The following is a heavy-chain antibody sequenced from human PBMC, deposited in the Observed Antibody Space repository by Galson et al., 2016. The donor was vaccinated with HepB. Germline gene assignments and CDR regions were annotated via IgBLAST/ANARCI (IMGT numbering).Heavy chain of an antibody. D-gene: IGHD3-3*01. J-gene: IGHJ4*02. CDR3: ARGRGISYYGFWSGYSLDY. CDR1: GYTFTSYD. CDR2: MNPNSDNS. V-gene: IGHV1-8*01. Sequence: SVKVSCKASGYTFTSYDINWVRQATGQGLEWMGWMNPNSDNSGYAQRFQGRVTMTRHTSMSTAYMELSNLRSDDTAVYFCARGRGISYYGFWSGYSLDYWGQGTLVTVSS.